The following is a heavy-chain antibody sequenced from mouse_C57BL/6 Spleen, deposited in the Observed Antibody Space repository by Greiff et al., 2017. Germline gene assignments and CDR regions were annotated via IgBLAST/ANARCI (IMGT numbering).Heavy chain of an antibody. CDR3: ARQRDYEGCAY. J-gene: IGHJ3*01. CDR2: ISRGSSTI. Sequence: EVQLLQSGGGLVKPGGSLKLSCAASGFTFSDYGMHWVRQAPEQGLEWVAYISRGSSTIYYADTLKGRFTISRDNASNTPFLQMTSLRSEDTAMYYCARQRDYEGCAYWGQGTLVTVSA. D-gene: IGHD2-4*01. CDR1: GFTFSDYG. V-gene: IGHV5-17*01.